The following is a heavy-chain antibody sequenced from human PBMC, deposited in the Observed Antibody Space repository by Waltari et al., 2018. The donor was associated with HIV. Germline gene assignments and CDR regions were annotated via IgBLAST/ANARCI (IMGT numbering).Heavy chain of an antibody. Sequence: QVHLVESGGGLVKPGGSLRLSCAASGFSFSNYYMNWIRQAPGKGLEWISYISNSGSTISYADSVKGRFTISRDNANNSLYLQMNSLRAEDTALYYCASAGNTFAFDDWGQGTLVTVSS. D-gene: IGHD4-4*01. CDR3: ASAGNTFAFDD. J-gene: IGHJ4*02. CDR2: ISNSGSTI. CDR1: GFSFSNYY. V-gene: IGHV3-11*01.